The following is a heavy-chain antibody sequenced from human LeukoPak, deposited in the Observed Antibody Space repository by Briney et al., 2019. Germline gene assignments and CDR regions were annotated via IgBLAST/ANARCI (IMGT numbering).Heavy chain of an antibody. D-gene: IGHD1-26*01. V-gene: IGHV3-30-3*01. Sequence: PGGSLRLSCAASGFTFSSYAMSWVRQAPGKGLEWVAVISYDGSNKYYADSVKGRFTISRDNSKNTLYLQMNSLRAEDTAVYYCASGLRGPNSGSYLIFDYWGQGTLVTVSS. CDR3: ASGLRGPNSGSYLIFDY. J-gene: IGHJ4*02. CDR2: ISYDGSNK. CDR1: GFTFSSYA.